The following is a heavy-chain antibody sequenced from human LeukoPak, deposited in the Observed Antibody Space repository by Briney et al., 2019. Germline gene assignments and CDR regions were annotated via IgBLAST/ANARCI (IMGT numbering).Heavy chain of an antibody. Sequence: PSETLSLTCAVYSDSCNCYPYIWLPQPPGKALDWIGKINHGGSTNYNPSLKSRVTISIDTYKNQFSLKLNSVTAADTAVYSCARGPDGYCSSASCQHYFDHWGQGTLVTVSS. J-gene: IGHJ4*02. CDR1: SDSCNCYP. V-gene: IGHV4-34*01. CDR3: ARGPDGYCSSASCQHYFDH. D-gene: IGHD2-2*03. CDR2: INHGGST.